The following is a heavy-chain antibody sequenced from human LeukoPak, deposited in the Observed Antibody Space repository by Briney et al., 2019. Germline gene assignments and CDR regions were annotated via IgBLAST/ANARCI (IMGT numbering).Heavy chain of an antibody. Sequence: SETLSLTCTVSGGSISSYYWSWIRQPPGKGLEWIGYIYYSGSTNYNPSLKSRVTISVDTSKNQFSLRLSSVTAADTAVYYCARVGGSTNWFDPWGQGTLVTVSS. CDR2: IYYSGST. J-gene: IGHJ5*02. CDR3: ARVGGSTNWFDP. V-gene: IGHV4-59*01. D-gene: IGHD3-16*01. CDR1: GGSISSYY.